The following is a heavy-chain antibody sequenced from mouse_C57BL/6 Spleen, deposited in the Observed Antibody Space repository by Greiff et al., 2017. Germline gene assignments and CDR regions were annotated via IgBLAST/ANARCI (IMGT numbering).Heavy chain of an antibody. V-gene: IGHV1-52*01. D-gene: IGHD1-1*01. Sequence: VQLQQPGAELVRPGSSVKLSCKASGYTFTSYWMHWVKQRPIQGLEWIGNIDPSDSETHYNQKFKDKATLTVDKSSSTAYMQLSSLTSEDSAVYYCARRGLRYYYAMDYWGQGTSVTVSS. CDR1: GYTFTSYW. CDR3: ARRGLRYYYAMDY. J-gene: IGHJ4*01. CDR2: IDPSDSET.